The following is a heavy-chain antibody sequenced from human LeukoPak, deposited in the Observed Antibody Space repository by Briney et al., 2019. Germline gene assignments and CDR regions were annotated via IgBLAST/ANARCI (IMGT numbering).Heavy chain of an antibody. D-gene: IGHD1-20*01. CDR1: GYTFDSKS. CDR2: IDPRGDST. CDR3: ARDNFWSFDY. J-gene: IGHJ4*02. V-gene: IGHV1-46*02. Sequence: ASVKVSCKASGYTFDSKSMHWVRQAPGQGLEWMGIIDPRGDSTANARKFQGRVTVTRDTSTSTVYMELSSLTSEDTAVYYCARDNFWSFDYWGQGTLVTVSS.